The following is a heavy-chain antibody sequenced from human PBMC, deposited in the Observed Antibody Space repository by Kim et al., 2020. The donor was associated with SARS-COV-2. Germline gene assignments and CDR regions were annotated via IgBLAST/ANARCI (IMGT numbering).Heavy chain of an antibody. V-gene: IGHV3-23*01. CDR3: ATHYYGSGSYYY. D-gene: IGHD3-10*01. Sequence: YADPVKGRFTIFKDTPKTTLYLQMNSLRAEDTATYYCATHYYGSGSYYYWGQGTLVTVSS. J-gene: IGHJ4*02.